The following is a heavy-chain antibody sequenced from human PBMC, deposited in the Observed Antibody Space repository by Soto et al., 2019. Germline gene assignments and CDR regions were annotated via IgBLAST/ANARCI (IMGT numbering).Heavy chain of an antibody. Sequence: PGGSLRLSCAASGFTFSSYGMHWVRQAPGKGLEWVAVISYDGSNKYYADSVKGRFTISRDNSKNTLYLQMNSLRAEDTAVYYCANDSAAGPFDYWGQGTLVTVSS. V-gene: IGHV3-30*18. CDR1: GFTFSSYG. D-gene: IGHD6-13*01. CDR3: ANDSAAGPFDY. CDR2: ISYDGSNK. J-gene: IGHJ4*02.